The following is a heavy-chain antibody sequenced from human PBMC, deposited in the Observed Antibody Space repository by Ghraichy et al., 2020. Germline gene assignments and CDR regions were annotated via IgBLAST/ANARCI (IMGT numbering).Heavy chain of an antibody. Sequence: GGSLRLSCAASGFPFDSYALSWVRQAPGKEPEWLSRFDGNGGGTFHAESLKGRFTMSRDNFKNTVSLQMDNLRADDTAVYYCARDNASAGGFLDYWGQGTLVTVSS. D-gene: IGHD3-16*01. CDR3: ARDNASAGGFLDY. CDR1: GFPFDSYA. J-gene: IGHJ4*02. CDR2: FDGNGGGT. V-gene: IGHV3-23*01.